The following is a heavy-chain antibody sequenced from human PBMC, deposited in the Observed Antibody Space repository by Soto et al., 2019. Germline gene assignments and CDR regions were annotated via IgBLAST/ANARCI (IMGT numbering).Heavy chain of an antibody. D-gene: IGHD1-7*01. Sequence: QVQLVQSGAEVKKPGSSVKVSCKASGGTFSSYTISWVRQAPGQGLEWMGRIIPILGIANYAQKFQGRVTITADKSTSTAYMELSSLRSEDTAVYYCAREAPTRSPGVTFLELGRGAFDIWGQGTMVTVSS. CDR1: GGTFSSYT. V-gene: IGHV1-69*08. CDR3: AREAPTRSPGVTFLELGRGAFDI. J-gene: IGHJ3*02. CDR2: IIPILGIA.